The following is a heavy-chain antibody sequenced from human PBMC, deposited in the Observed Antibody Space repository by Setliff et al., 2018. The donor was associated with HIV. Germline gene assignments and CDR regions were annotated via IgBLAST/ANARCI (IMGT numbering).Heavy chain of an antibody. V-gene: IGHV1-69*05. D-gene: IGHD2-21*01. CDR3: ARPSSPDCGGDCYPDAFDI. CDR2: IIPIFGTA. Sequence: SVKVSCKTSGGTLNSYAISWVRQAPGQGLEWMGGIIPIFGTANYAQKFQGRVTMTTDTSTSTAYMELRSLRSDDTAMYYCARPSSPDCGGDCYPDAFDIWGQGTMVTVSS. CDR1: GGTLNSYA. J-gene: IGHJ3*02.